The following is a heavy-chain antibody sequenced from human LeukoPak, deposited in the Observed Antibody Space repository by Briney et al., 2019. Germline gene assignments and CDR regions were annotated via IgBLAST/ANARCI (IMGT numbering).Heavy chain of an antibody. CDR3: AGDQGGVLWFGEFNDAFDI. Sequence: GGSLRLSCAASGFTFSDYYMSWIRQAPGKGLEWVSYISSSSSYTNYADSVKGRFTISRDNAKNSLYLQMNSLRAEDTAVYYWAGDQGGVLWFGEFNDAFDIWGQGTMVTVPS. V-gene: IGHV3-11*05. D-gene: IGHD3-10*01. CDR2: ISSSSSYT. CDR1: GFTFSDYY. J-gene: IGHJ3*02.